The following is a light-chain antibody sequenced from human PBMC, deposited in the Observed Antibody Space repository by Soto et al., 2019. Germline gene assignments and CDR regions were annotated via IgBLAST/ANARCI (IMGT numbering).Light chain of an antibody. V-gene: IGKV1-5*03. CDR2: EAS. Sequence: DIQMPQSPSTLSASVGDRVTITCRASQSISSWLAWYQQKPGKAPKLLIYEASSLESGVPSRFSGSGSGTEFTLTINSLQPDDFATYYCQQSNSYSWTFGQGTKVVIK. CDR1: QSISSW. CDR3: QQSNSYSWT. J-gene: IGKJ1*01.